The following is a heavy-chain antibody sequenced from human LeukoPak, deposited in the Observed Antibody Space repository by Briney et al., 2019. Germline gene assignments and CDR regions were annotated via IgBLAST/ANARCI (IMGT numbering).Heavy chain of an antibody. CDR3: ARGRREYCTSTSCYYYFDY. D-gene: IGHD2-2*01. CDR1: GGSISSSSYL. J-gene: IGHJ4*02. Sequence: SETLSLTCTVSGGSISSSSYLWGWIRQPPGKGLDWIESIYYSGSTYYNPSLKSRVTMSVDTSKNQFSLKLRSVTAADTAVYYCARGRREYCTSTSCYYYFDYWGQGTLVTVSS. V-gene: IGHV4-39*01. CDR2: IYYSGST.